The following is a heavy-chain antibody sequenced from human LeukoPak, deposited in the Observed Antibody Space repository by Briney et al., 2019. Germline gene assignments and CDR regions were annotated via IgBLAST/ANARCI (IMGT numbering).Heavy chain of an antibody. V-gene: IGHV3-7*01. J-gene: IGHJ4*02. CDR3: ARDRGYSTFDS. CDR2: MDQDGSEI. Sequence: GGSLRLSCAGSGFTFGGYWMSWVRQAPGKGPEWVANMDQDGSEINYLDSVKGRFTISRDNAKNALYLWMNSLRADDTAVYYCARDRGYSTFDSWGQGVLVTVSS. D-gene: IGHD4-23*01. CDR1: GFTFGGYW.